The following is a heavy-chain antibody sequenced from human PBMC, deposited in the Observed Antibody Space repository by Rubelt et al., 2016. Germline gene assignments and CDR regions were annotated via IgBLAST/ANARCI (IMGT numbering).Heavy chain of an antibody. CDR1: GFTFSGYA. D-gene: IGHD4-11*01. J-gene: IGHJ5*02. CDR2: ISGSGDST. V-gene: IGHV3-23*04. CDR3: ARDNSNYVVSYNWFDA. Sequence: EVQVVESGGGLVQPGGSLTLSCAGSGFTFSGYAMSWVRQAPGKGLEWVSTISGSGDSTFHADSVMGRFTITRDTSTNTLNLQRNSLRAEDTAVYYCARDNSNYVVSYNWFDAWGQGTLVTVSS.